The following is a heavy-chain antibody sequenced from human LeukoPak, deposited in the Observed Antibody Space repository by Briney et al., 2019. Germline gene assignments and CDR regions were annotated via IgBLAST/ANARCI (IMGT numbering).Heavy chain of an antibody. D-gene: IGHD3-10*01. CDR3: ARRGGIIRGVASYYYMEV. CDR2: IYYSGST. V-gene: IGHV4-59*08. J-gene: IGHJ6*03. CDR1: GGSISSYY. Sequence: SETLSLTCTVSGGSISSYYWSWIRQPPGKGLEWIGYIYYSGSTNYNPPLKCRVTISVDTSKNQFSLNLSSVTAADTAAYYCARRGGIIRGVASYYYMEVWGKGTTVTISS.